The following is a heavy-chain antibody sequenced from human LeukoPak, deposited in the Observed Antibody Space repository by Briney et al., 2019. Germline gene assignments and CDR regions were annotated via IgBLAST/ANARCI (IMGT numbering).Heavy chain of an antibody. D-gene: IGHD2-2*01. J-gene: IGHJ4*02. CDR1: GGTFSSYA. CDR2: IIPIFGTA. CDR3: ARGAVVPAATYFDY. V-gene: IGHV1-69*05. Sequence: SVKVSCKASGGTFSSYAISWVRQAPGQGLGWMGGIIPIFGTANYAQKFQGRVTITTDESTSTAYMELSSLRSEDTAVYYCARGAVVPAATYFDYWGQGTLVTVSS.